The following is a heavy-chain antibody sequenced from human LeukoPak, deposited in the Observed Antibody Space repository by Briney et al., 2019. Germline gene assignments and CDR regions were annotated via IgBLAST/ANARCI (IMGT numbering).Heavy chain of an antibody. CDR2: SYQ. D-gene: IGHD3-9*01. J-gene: IGHJ5*02. CDR3: ARGYYDILTGYYQANWFDP. Sequence: SYQYYVDSVKGRFTISRDNAKNSLYLQMNTLRAEDTAVYYCARGYYDILTGYYQANWFDPWGQGTLVTVSS. V-gene: IGHV3-7*03.